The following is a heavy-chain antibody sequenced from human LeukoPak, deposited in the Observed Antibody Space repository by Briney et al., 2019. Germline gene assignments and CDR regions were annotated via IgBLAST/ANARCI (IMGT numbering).Heavy chain of an antibody. CDR1: GFTFSSYW. V-gene: IGHV3-7*01. CDR3: AREIMQLWPDY. D-gene: IGHD5-18*01. Sequence: PGGSLRLSCAASGFTFSSYWMSWVRQAPGKGLEWVANVKQDGSEKYYVDSVKGRFTISRDNAKNSLYLQMNSLRAEDTAVYYCAREIMQLWPDYWGQGTLVTVSS. CDR2: VKQDGSEK. J-gene: IGHJ4*02.